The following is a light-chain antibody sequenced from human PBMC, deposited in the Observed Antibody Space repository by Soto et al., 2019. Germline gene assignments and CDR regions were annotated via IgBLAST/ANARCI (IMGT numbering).Light chain of an antibody. Sequence: DIQMTQSPSSLSASEGDRVTITCRASQGISSNLAWYQQKPGKVPKLLIYAASTLQSGVPSRFSGSGSGTDFTLTSSSLQPEDVATYYCQKYNSAPLTFGGGTKVEIK. J-gene: IGKJ4*01. CDR1: QGISSN. CDR2: AAS. V-gene: IGKV1-27*01. CDR3: QKYNSAPLT.